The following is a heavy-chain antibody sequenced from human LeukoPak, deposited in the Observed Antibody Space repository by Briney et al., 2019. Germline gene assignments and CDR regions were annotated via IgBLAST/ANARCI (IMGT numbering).Heavy chain of an antibody. Sequence: ASVKVSCKASGYTFTGYYMHWVRQAPGQGLEWMGWINPKSGGRNYAQKFQGRVTMTRDTSISTAYMELSRLRSDDTAVYYCARSRESDLGAFDIWGQGTMVTVSS. CDR1: GYTFTGYY. D-gene: IGHD3-10*01. CDR3: ARSRESDLGAFDI. CDR2: INPKSGGR. J-gene: IGHJ3*02. V-gene: IGHV1-2*02.